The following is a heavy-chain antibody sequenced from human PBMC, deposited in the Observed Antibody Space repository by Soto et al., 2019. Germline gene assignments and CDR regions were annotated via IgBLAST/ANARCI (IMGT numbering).Heavy chain of an antibody. Sequence: SETLSLTCTVSGGSITSSSYYWGWIRQPPGKGLEWIGSIYYSGSTYYDPSLKSRVTISVDTSKNQFSLKLSSVTAADTAVYYCATQEVGGSYVYTFDPWGQGTLVTVSS. V-gene: IGHV4-39*01. CDR2: IYYSGST. D-gene: IGHD1-26*01. J-gene: IGHJ5*02. CDR3: ATQEVGGSYVYTFDP. CDR1: GGSITSSSYY.